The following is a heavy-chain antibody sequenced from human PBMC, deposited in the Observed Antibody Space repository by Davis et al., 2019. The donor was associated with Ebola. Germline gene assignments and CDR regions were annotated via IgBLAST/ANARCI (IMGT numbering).Heavy chain of an antibody. CDR2: IYYSGST. J-gene: IGHJ6*02. D-gene: IGHD2-2*01. Sequence: SETLSLTCTVSGGSISSSSYYWGWIRQPPGKGLEWIGSIYYSGSTYYNPSLKSRVTISVDTSKNQFSLKLSSVTAADTAVYYCARGGYQLLYYYGMDVWGQGTTVTVSS. CDR1: GGSISSSSYY. V-gene: IGHV4-39*01. CDR3: ARGGYQLLYYYGMDV.